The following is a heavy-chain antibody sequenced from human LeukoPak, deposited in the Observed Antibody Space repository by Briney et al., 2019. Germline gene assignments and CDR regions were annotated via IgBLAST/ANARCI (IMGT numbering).Heavy chain of an antibody. D-gene: IGHD3-16*01. CDR2: IKNDGNDT. CDR3: ARDMNPTVFDF. J-gene: IGHJ4*02. V-gene: IGHV3-74*01. CDR1: GFTFTSHW. Sequence: PGGSLRLSCAASGFTFTSHWMHWVRQTPGKGLVWASGIKNDGNDTAYADSVKGRFTISRDNAKNTLYLQMDSLRAEDTAVYYCARDMNPTVFDFWGQGTLVTVSS.